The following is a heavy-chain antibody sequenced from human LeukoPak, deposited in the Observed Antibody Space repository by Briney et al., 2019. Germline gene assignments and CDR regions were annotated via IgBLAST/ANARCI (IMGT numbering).Heavy chain of an antibody. Sequence: RPGRSLRLSCAASGFTFDDYAMHWVRQAPGKGLEWVSGISWNSGSIGYADSVKGRFTISRDNAKNSLYLQMNSLRAGDTALYYCAKDGYGLLNWYFDLWGRGTLVTVSS. D-gene: IGHD4-17*01. CDR2: ISWNSGSI. J-gene: IGHJ2*01. CDR1: GFTFDDYA. V-gene: IGHV3-9*01. CDR3: AKDGYGLLNWYFDL.